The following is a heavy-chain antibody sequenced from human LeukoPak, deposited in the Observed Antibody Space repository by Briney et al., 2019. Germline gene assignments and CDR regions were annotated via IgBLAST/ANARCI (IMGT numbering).Heavy chain of an antibody. CDR1: GFTFSSYW. D-gene: IGHD3-10*01. CDR2: IKQDGSEK. J-gene: IGHJ4*02. CDR3: AKDGSGSYYLPYSSFDD. V-gene: IGHV3-7*03. Sequence: GGSLRLSCAASGFTFSSYWMSWVRQAPGKGLEWVANIKQDGSEKYYVDSVKGRFTISRDNAKNSLYLQMNSLRAEDTAVYYCAKDGSGSYYLPYSSFDDWGQGTLVTVSS.